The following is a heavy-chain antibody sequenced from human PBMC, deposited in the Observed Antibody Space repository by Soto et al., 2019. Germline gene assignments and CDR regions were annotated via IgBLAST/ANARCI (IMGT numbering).Heavy chain of an antibody. Sequence: KRLEWVSSISSSSSYIYYADSVKGRFTISRDNAKNSLYLQMNSLRAEDTAVYYWFKAEDGLRGLCTGSAFLMHRSSDL. D-gene: IGHD3-3*01. CDR2: ISSSSSYI. V-gene: IGHV3-21*01. CDR3: FKAEDGLRGLCTGSAFLMHRSSDL. J-gene: IGHJ2*01.